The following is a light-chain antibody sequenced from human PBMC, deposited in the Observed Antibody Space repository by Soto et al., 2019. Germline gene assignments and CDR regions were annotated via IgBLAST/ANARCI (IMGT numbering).Light chain of an antibody. CDR3: QTWGSGYVA. Sequence: QPVLTQSPSASASLGASVTLTCTLSSDHSNYAVAWHQLQPDKGPRYLMKVISDGRHRKGDGIPDRFSGSSSGAERYLTISSLQSGDEADYYCQTWGSGYVAFGGGPKLTVL. J-gene: IGLJ2*01. CDR2: VISDGRH. CDR1: SDHSNYA. V-gene: IGLV4-69*01.